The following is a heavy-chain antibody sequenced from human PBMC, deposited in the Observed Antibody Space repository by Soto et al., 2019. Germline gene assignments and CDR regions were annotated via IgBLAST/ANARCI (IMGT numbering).Heavy chain of an antibody. V-gene: IGHV3-21*01. CDR2: ISKSDYT. J-gene: IGHJ4*02. CDR1: GFAFNNYG. Sequence: GGSLRLSCTVSGFAFNNYGINWVRQAPGKGLEWVSSISKSDYTYYSDSVKGRFAISRDNAKSSVSLQMNTLRVEDTAVYYCAREDSILIPAGSDFWGQGPLLTLSS. CDR3: AREDSILIPAGSDF. D-gene: IGHD2-2*01.